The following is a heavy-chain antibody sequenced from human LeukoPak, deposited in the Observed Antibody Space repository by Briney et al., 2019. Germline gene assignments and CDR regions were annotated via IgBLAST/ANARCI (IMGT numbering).Heavy chain of an antibody. CDR3: ARGAYNSGGTHEN. D-gene: IGHD3-22*01. CDR2: ISTSGNYI. Sequence: GGSLRLSCAASGFTFRDYSMNWVRQAPGKGLEWVSYISTSGNYIYYADSVKGRFTISRDNAKNPLYLQMHSLRAEDTALHYCARGAYNSGGTHENWGQGTLVTVSS. J-gene: IGHJ4*02. V-gene: IGHV3-21*01. CDR1: GFTFRDYS.